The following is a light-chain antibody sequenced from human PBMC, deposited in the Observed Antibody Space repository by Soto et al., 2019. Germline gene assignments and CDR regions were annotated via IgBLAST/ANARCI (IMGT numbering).Light chain of an antibody. CDR3: TSYTTTTLEI. CDR2: GVS. Sequence: QSALTQPASVSASPGQSITISCTGTRNDVGLYNYVSWYQHHPGNAPKLIIYGVSDRPSGVSNRFSGSKSGNTASLTISGLQAEDEADYYCTSYTTTTLEIFGTGTKLPVL. CDR1: RNDVGLYNY. J-gene: IGLJ1*01. V-gene: IGLV2-14*01.